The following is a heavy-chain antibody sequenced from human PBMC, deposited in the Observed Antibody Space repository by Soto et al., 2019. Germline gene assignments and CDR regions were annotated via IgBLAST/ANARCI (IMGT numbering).Heavy chain of an antibody. CDR1: GGSFSGYY. J-gene: IGHJ4*02. D-gene: IGHD3-16*02. V-gene: IGHV4-34*01. CDR2: INHSGST. Sequence: SETLSLTCAVYGGSFSGYYWSWIRQPPGKGLEWIGEINHSGSTNYNPSLKSRVTISVDTSKNQFSLKLSSVTAADTAVYYCARGKLSDYVWGSYRYHFDYWGQGTVVPVS. CDR3: ARGKLSDYVWGSYRYHFDY.